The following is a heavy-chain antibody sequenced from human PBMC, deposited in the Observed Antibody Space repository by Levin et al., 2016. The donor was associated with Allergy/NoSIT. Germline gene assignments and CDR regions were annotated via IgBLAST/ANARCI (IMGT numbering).Heavy chain of an antibody. CDR2: IYYSGST. J-gene: IGHJ3*02. D-gene: IGHD3-3*01. Sequence: SETLSLTCTVSGGSISTYYWSWIRQAPGKGLEWIGYIYYSGSTNSNPSLKSRLTISIDTSKKQFSLKLNSVTAADTAVYYCAGHELHSTIFRVPAPFDMWGRGTVVTVSS. CDR3: AGHELHSTIFRVPAPFDM. CDR1: GGSISTYY. V-gene: IGHV4-59*08.